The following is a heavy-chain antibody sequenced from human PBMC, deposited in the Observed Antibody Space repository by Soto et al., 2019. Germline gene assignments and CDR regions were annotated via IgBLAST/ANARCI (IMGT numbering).Heavy chain of an antibody. Sequence: GSLRLSCAASGFTFSSYAMSWVRQAPGKGLEWVSAISGSGGSTYYADSVKGRFTISRDNSKNTLYLQMNSLRAEDTAVYYCAKSLNALRVRYYYGMDVWGQGTTVTVSS. CDR2: ISGSGGST. V-gene: IGHV3-23*01. D-gene: IGHD3-22*01. J-gene: IGHJ6*02. CDR1: GFTFSSYA. CDR3: AKSLNALRVRYYYGMDV.